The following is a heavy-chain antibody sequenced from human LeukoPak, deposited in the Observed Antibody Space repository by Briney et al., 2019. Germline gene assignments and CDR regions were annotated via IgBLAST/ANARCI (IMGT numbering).Heavy chain of an antibody. V-gene: IGHV3-30*04. D-gene: IGHD3-10*01. CDR1: GFTFSRNV. J-gene: IGHJ6*03. Sequence: GGSLRLSCAASGFTFSRNVMHWVRQAPGKGLEWVALISYDGNNKFYADSVKGRFTISRDNSKNTLYLQMGSLRGEDAAVYSCARGGIPTGPYYYFYYMDVWGKGTAVTVSS. CDR2: ISYDGNNK. CDR3: ARGGIPTGPYYYFYYMDV.